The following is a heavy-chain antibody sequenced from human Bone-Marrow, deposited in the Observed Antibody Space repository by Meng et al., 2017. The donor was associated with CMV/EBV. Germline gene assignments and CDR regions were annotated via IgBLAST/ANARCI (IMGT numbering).Heavy chain of an antibody. J-gene: IGHJ5*02. CDR1: GFTFSRYE. CDR3: ARVFIPASGVGEWFDP. CDR2: ISGYGGTI. D-gene: IGHD6-13*01. V-gene: IGHV3-48*03. Sequence: GESLKISCAASGFTFSRYEMNWVRQAPGKGLEWVSYISGYGGTIYYADSVKGRFTISRDNANNSLYLQMNGLSAEDTAVYYCARVFIPASGVGEWFDPWGQGNLVTVSS.